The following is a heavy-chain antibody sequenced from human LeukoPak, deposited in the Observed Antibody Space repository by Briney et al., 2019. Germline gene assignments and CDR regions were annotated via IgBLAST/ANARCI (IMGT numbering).Heavy chain of an antibody. Sequence: GASVKVSCKASGYTFTSYGISWMRQAPGQGLEWMGWISAYNGNTNYAQKLQGRVTMTTDTSTNTAYMELRSLRSDDTAVYYCARDRPYYYDSSGYIPDAFDIWGQGTMVTVSS. D-gene: IGHD3-22*01. V-gene: IGHV1-18*01. J-gene: IGHJ3*02. CDR3: ARDRPYYYDSSGYIPDAFDI. CDR2: ISAYNGNT. CDR1: GYTFTSYG.